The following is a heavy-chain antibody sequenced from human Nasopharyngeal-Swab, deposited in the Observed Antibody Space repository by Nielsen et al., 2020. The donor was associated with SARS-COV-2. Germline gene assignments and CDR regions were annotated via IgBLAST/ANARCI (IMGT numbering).Heavy chain of an antibody. J-gene: IGHJ4*02. D-gene: IGHD2-15*01. Sequence: GESLKISCAASGFTFSSYNMNWVRQAPGKGLEWVSSISSSSSYIYYADSVKGRFTVSRDNAKNSLYLQMNSLRAEDTAVYYCARVLGDYGDYWGQGTLVTVSS. CDR2: ISSSSSYI. CDR3: ARVLGDYGDY. V-gene: IGHV3-21*01. CDR1: GFTFSSYN.